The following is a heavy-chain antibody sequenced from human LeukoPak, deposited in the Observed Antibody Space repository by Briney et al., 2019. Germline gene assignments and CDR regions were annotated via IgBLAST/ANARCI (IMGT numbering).Heavy chain of an antibody. J-gene: IGHJ3*02. CDR3: ARPDSSGFPLDAFDI. D-gene: IGHD3-22*01. Sequence: KPGGSLRLSCAASGFTFSSYSMNGVRQAPGKGLEWVSSISSSSSYIYYADSVKGRFTISRDNAKNSLYLQMNSLRAEDTAVYYCARPDSSGFPLDAFDIWGQGTMVTVSS. CDR2: ISSSSSYI. V-gene: IGHV3-21*01. CDR1: GFTFSSYS.